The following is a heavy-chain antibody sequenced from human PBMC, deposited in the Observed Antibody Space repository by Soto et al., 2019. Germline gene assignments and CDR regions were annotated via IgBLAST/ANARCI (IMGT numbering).Heavy chain of an antibody. V-gene: IGHV3-53*01. Sequence: PWGSLRLSCAASGFTVSSNYMSWVRQAPGKGLEWVSVIYSGGSTYYADSVKGRFTISRDNSKNTLYLQMNSLRAEDTAVYYCARDRGRDTAMVMGYYGMDVWGQGTTVT. CDR1: GFTVSSNY. CDR3: ARDRGRDTAMVMGYYGMDV. CDR2: IYSGGST. D-gene: IGHD5-18*01. J-gene: IGHJ6*02.